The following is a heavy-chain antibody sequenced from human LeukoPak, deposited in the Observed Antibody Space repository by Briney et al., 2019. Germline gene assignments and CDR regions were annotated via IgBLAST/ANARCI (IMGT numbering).Heavy chain of an antibody. D-gene: IGHD5-24*01. CDR3: ARGAAMATIIYFDY. CDR2: INTNTGNP. V-gene: IGHV7-4-1*02. J-gene: IGHJ4*02. Sequence: ASVKVSCKASGYTFTSYAMNWVRQAPGQGLEWMGWINTNTGNPTYAQGFTGRFVFSLDTSVSTAYLQISSLKAEDTAVYYCARGAAMATIIYFDYWGQGTLVTVSS. CDR1: GYTFTSYA.